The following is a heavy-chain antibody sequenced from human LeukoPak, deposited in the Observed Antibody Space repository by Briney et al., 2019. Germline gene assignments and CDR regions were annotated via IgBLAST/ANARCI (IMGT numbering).Heavy chain of an antibody. D-gene: IGHD3-16*01. CDR2: ISGSGTTT. CDR3: ARDLVSGAYTFDI. V-gene: IGHV3-48*03. J-gene: IGHJ3*02. Sequence: SGGSLRLSCAASGVTFSSYDMNWVRPAPGKGLGWVSYISGSGTTTYYADSVKGRFTISRDYSKNSLYLQMNSLRAEDTAVYYCARDLVSGAYTFDIWGQGTMVTVSS. CDR1: GVTFSSYD.